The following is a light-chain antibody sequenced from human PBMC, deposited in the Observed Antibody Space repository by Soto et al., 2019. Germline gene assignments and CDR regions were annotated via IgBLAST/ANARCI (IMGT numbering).Light chain of an antibody. CDR1: QSVRSSF. CDR3: QQRSNWPTIT. CDR2: GAS. J-gene: IGKJ5*01. Sequence: EIVMTQSPATLSVSPGESATLSCWASQSVRSSFLAWYQQKPCQAPSLLIHGASTRATGIPARFSGSGSGTEFTLTINSLKSEDFAAYYCQQRSNWPTITFGQGTRLEI. V-gene: IGKV3-15*01.